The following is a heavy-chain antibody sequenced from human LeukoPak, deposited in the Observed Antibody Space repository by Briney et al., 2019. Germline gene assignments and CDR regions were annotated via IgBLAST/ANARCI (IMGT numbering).Heavy chain of an antibody. J-gene: IGHJ4*02. Sequence: PGGSLRLSCAASGFTFSSYSMNWVRQAPGKGLEWVSSISSSSSYIYYADSVKGRFTISRDNAKNSLYLQMNSLRAEDTAVYYCARDRRGGSGWPPAGFDYWGQGTLVTVSS. CDR1: GFTFSSYS. V-gene: IGHV3-21*01. CDR2: ISSSSSYI. D-gene: IGHD6-19*01. CDR3: ARDRRGGSGWPPAGFDY.